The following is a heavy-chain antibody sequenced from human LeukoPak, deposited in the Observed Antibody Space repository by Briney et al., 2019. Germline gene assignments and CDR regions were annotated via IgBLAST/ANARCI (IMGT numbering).Heavy chain of an antibody. Sequence: SETLSLTCTVSGGSISSYYWSWIWQPPGKGLEWIGYIYYSGSTNYNPSLKSRVTISVDTSKNQFSLKLSSVTAADTAVYYCARLAVAGAFDIWGQGTMVTVSS. V-gene: IGHV4-59*08. J-gene: IGHJ3*02. CDR2: IYYSGST. CDR3: ARLAVAGAFDI. CDR1: GGSISSYY. D-gene: IGHD6-13*01.